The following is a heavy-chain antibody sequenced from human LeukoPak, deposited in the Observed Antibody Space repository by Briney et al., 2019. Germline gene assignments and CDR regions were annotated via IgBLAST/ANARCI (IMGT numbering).Heavy chain of an antibody. CDR3: ARDGLSGYSYSYYSDY. CDR1: GYTFTGYY. V-gene: IGHV1-2*02. CDR2: INPTSGGT. D-gene: IGHD6-13*01. J-gene: IGHJ4*02. Sequence: GASVKVSCKASGYTFTGYYIHWVRPAPGQGLEWMGWINPTSGGTKYAQKFQGRVTMTRDTTSSTAYMDVSGLRLCYTAVYYCARDGLSGYSYSYYSDYWGQGTPVTVSS.